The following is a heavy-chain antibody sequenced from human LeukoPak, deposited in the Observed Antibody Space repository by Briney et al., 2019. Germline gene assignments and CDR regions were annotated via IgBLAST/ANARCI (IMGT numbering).Heavy chain of an antibody. D-gene: IGHD6-19*01. CDR1: GFTFSSYW. J-gene: IGHJ4*02. CDR2: IKQDGSEK. Sequence: AGGSLRLSCAASGFTFSSYWMSWVRQAPGKGLEWVANIKQDGSEKYYVDSVKGRFTISRDNAKNSLYLQMTSLRVEDTAIYYCARATYNSGYKIDYWGQGSLVTVS. V-gene: IGHV3-7*04. CDR3: ARATYNSGYKIDY.